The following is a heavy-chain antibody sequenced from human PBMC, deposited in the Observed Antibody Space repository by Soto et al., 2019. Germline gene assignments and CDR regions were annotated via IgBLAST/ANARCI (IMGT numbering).Heavy chain of an antibody. J-gene: IGHJ4*02. V-gene: IGHV3-11*01. CDR3: AKDNFADPDS. CDR2: ISQDSGRAT. Sequence: LVESGGALVKPGGSLRLSCAASGFIFRDWFMSWIRQVPGKGLEWITYISQDSGRATRYAHTVKGRFTISRDNAKNSLIPQMTNLTGKDTAVYYCAKDNFADPDSWGQGTLVTVSS. CDR1: GFIFRDWF. D-gene: IGHD1-1*01.